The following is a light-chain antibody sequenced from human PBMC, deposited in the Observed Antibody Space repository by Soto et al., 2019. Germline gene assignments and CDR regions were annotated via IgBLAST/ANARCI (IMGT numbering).Light chain of an antibody. V-gene: IGKV3-15*01. CDR1: QSVGNN. J-gene: IGKJ3*01. CDR2: GAY. CDR3: QQRSNWPFT. Sequence: ISMPQVPAPLSVSPGERTTLSVRASQSVGNNLAWYQQKPGQAPRLLIYGAYTRATGIPARFSGSGSGTDFTLTISSLQSEDFAVYYCQQRSNWPFTFGPGTKVDIK.